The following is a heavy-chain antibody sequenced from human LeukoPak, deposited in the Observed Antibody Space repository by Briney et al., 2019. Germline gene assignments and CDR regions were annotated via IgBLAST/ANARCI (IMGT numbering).Heavy chain of an antibody. V-gene: IGHV3-53*01. CDR1: GFTVSSNY. J-gene: IGHJ4*02. CDR2: IYSGGST. D-gene: IGHD2-15*01. CDR3: ASGGFGDFDY. Sequence: GGSLRLPCAASGFTVSSNYMSRVRQAPGKGLEWVSVIYSGGSTYYADSVKGRFTISRDNSKNTLYLQMNSLRAEDTAVYYCASGGFGDFDYWGQGTLVTVSS.